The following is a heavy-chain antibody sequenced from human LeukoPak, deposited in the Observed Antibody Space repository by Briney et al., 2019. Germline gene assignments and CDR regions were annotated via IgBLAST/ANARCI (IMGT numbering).Heavy chain of an antibody. Sequence: PGGSLRLSCAASGFTFSNYAMNWVRQAPGKGLEWVSAITGNGGSTYYADSVKGRFTISRDYSKNTLYLQMNSLRAEDTAVYYCAKRSRRLTVVRGVPREDVWGQGTSVTVSS. D-gene: IGHD3-10*01. CDR2: ITGNGGST. CDR1: GFTFSNYA. V-gene: IGHV3-23*01. CDR3: AKRSRRLTVVRGVPREDV. J-gene: IGHJ6*02.